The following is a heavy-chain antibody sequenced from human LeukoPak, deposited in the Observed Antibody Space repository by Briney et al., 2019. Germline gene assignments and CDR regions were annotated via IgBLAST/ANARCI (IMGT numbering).Heavy chain of an antibody. V-gene: IGHV1-69*04. CDR1: GGTFSSYA. CDR2: IIPIPGIA. D-gene: IGHD4-23*01. J-gene: IGHJ3*02. CDR3: ARDPTVVNSAGYAFDI. Sequence: SVKVSCKASGGTFSSYAISWVRQAPGQGLEWMGRIIPIPGIANYAQKFQGRVTITADKSTSTAYMELSSLRSEDTAVYYCARDPTVVNSAGYAFDIWGQGTMVTVSS.